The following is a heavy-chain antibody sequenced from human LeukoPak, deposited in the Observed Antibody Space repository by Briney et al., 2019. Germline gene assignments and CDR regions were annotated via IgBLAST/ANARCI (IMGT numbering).Heavy chain of an antibody. J-gene: IGHJ4*02. CDR1: GFTFSSYA. V-gene: IGHV3-48*01. CDR3: ARLGRPTGYYSEKLGPFDY. CDR2: ISGSSSTI. D-gene: IGHD3-9*01. Sequence: GGSLRLSCAASGFTFSSYAMSWVRQAPGKGLEWVSAISGSSSTIYYADSVKGRFTISRDNAKNSLYLQMNSLRAEDTAVYYCARLGRPTGYYSEKLGPFDYWGQGTLVTVSS.